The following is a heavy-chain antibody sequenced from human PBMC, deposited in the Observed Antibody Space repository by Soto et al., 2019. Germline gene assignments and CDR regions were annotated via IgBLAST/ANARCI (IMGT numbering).Heavy chain of an antibody. D-gene: IGHD3-22*01. Sequence: ASVKVSCKASGGTFSSYAISWVRQAPGQGLEWMGGIIPIFGTANYAQKFQGRVTITADKSTSTAYMELSSLRSEDTAVYYCAXDSNRGLRYYDSSGYYYWGQGTLVTVSS. CDR2: IIPIFGTA. CDR1: GGTFSSYA. V-gene: IGHV1-69*06. J-gene: IGHJ4*02. CDR3: AXDSNRGLRYYDSSGYYY.